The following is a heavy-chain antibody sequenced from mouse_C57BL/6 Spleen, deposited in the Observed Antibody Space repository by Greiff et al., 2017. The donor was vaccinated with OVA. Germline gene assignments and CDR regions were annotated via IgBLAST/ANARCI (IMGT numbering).Heavy chain of an antibody. Sequence: VQLQQSGAELVMPGASVKLSCKASGYTFTSYWMHWVKQRPGQGLEWIGEIDPSDSYTNYNQKFKGKSTLTVDKSSSTAYMQLSSLTSEDSAVYFCARWGLRRLDYWGQGTSVTVSS. J-gene: IGHJ4*01. V-gene: IGHV1-69*01. D-gene: IGHD2-4*01. CDR1: GYTFTSYW. CDR3: ARWGLRRLDY. CDR2: IDPSDSYT.